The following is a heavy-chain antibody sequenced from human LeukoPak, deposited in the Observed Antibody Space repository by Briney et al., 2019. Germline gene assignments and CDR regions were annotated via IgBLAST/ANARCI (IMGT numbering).Heavy chain of an antibody. V-gene: IGHV1-18*01. Sequence: ASVKVSCTASGYTFTSYGISWVRQAPGQGLEWMGWISAYNGNTNYAQKLQGRVTMTTDTSTSTAYMELRSLRSDDTAVYYCARDGRIVVVVAATPNYYYYYGMDVWGQGTTVTVSS. J-gene: IGHJ6*02. D-gene: IGHD2-15*01. CDR2: ISAYNGNT. CDR3: ARDGRIVVVVAATPNYYYYYGMDV. CDR1: GYTFTSYG.